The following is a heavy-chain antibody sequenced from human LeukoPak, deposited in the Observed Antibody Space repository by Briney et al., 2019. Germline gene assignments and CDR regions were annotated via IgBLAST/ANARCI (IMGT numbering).Heavy chain of an antibody. Sequence: PRGSLRLSCAASGFTFSDYYMSWIRQAPGKGLEWVSYISSSGSTIYYADSVKGRFTIFRDNAKNSLYLQMNSLRAEDTAVYYCVVGLLLEIDYWGQGTLVTVSS. D-gene: IGHD3-22*01. CDR3: VVGLLLEIDY. J-gene: IGHJ4*02. V-gene: IGHV3-11*01. CDR2: ISSSGSTI. CDR1: GFTFSDYY.